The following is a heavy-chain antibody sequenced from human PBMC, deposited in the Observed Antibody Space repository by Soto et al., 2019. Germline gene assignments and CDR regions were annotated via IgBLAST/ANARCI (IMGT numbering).Heavy chain of an antibody. CDR2: VHHSWGY. CDR3: ARQGFGPLHGLVDV. D-gene: IGHD3-10*01. CDR1: GGSISSYY. V-gene: IGHV4-59*08. J-gene: IGHJ6*04. Sequence: QVQLQESGPGLVKPSETLSLSCTVSGGSISSYYWSWFRQSPGKRMEWIGYVHHSWGYSYNPSLQRRVAISLDTSKSQFSLKVTSVTATDTAVYYCARQGFGPLHGLVDVWGKGTTVTVSS.